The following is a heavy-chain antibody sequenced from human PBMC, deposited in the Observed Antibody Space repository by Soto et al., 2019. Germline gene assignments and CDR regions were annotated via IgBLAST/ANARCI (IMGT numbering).Heavy chain of an antibody. CDR3: AKDLSSSSGYFDY. CDR1: GFTFSSYA. D-gene: IGHD6-6*01. CDR2: ISGSGGST. J-gene: IGHJ4*02. V-gene: IGHV3-23*01. Sequence: PXGSLRLSCSAAGFTFSSYAMSWVRQAPGKGLEWVSAISGSGGSTYYADSVKGRFNISRDNSKNTLYLQMNSLRAEDTVVYYCAKDLSSSSGYFDYWGEGTLVTVSS.